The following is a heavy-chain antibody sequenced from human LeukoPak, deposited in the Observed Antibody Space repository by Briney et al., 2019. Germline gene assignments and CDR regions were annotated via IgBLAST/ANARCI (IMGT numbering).Heavy chain of an antibody. D-gene: IGHD1-1*01. CDR3: ARDKADNWNDFSFDY. Sequence: RASVKVSCKASGYTFTGYYMHWVRQAPGQGLEWMGWINPNSGGTNYAQKFQGRVTMTRDTSISTAYMELSRLRSDDTAVYYCARDKADNWNDFSFDYWGQGTLVTVSS. CDR1: GYTFTGYY. J-gene: IGHJ4*02. V-gene: IGHV1-2*02. CDR2: INPNSGGT.